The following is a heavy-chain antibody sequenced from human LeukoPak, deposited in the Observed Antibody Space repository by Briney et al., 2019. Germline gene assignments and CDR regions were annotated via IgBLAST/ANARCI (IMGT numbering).Heavy chain of an antibody. D-gene: IGHD3-10*01. V-gene: IGHV3-15*01. J-gene: IGHJ5*02. CDR3: TRDISYYSGLGSYYP. CDR1: GFTFNNAC. CDR2: SKSKTDGRTT. Sequence: GGSLRLSCAASGFTFNNACISWVRQAPGPGLEWVGRSKSKTDGRTTDYSAAVKGRLTNSRDDSKNTLYLQMNSLRAEETALYYCTRDISYYSGLGSYYPGGQGTLVTVPS.